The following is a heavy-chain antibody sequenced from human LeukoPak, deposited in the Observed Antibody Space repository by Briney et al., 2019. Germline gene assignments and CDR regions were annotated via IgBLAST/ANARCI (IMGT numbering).Heavy chain of an antibody. V-gene: IGHV4-31*03. D-gene: IGHD3-10*01. J-gene: IGHJ4*02. CDR3: ARGPYGSGSYYIGY. CDR1: GGSISSGGYC. CDR2: IYYSGST. Sequence: SETLSLTCTVSGGSISSGGYCWSWIRQHPGKGLEWIGYIYYSGSTYYNPSLKSRVTISVDTSKNQFSLKLSSVTAADTAVYYCARGPYGSGSYYIGYWGQGTLVTVSS.